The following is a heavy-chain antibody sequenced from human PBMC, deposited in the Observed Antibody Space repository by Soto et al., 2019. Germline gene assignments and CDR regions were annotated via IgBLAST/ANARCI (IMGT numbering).Heavy chain of an antibody. CDR3: ARGLTTATTPYDY. CDR2: IHSSGST. V-gene: IGHV4-59*01. Sequence: QVQLLESGPGLVKPSETLSLTCTVSGGSISNYYWSWIRQPPGKGLEWIGYIHSSGSTNYNPSLKGRVAISLDTYKNQFSLRLSSVTAADTAVYYCARGLTTATTPYDYWGQGTLVTVSS. J-gene: IGHJ4*02. D-gene: IGHD1-7*01. CDR1: GGSISNYY.